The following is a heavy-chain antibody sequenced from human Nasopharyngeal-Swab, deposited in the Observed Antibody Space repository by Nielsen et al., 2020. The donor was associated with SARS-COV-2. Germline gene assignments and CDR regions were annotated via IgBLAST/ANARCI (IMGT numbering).Heavy chain of an antibody. Sequence: WVRQAPGQGLGWMGGIIPIFGTANYAQKFQGRVTITTDESTSTAYMELSSLRSEDTAVYYCARWGIVATGSYYYYGMDVWGQGTTVTVSS. J-gene: IGHJ6*02. V-gene: IGHV1-69*05. CDR3: ARWGIVATGSYYYYGMDV. CDR2: IIPIFGTA. D-gene: IGHD5-12*01.